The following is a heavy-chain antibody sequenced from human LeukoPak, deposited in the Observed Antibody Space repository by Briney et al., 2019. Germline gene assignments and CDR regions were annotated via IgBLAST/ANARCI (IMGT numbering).Heavy chain of an antibody. CDR1: GYTFTSYG. Sequence: ASVKVSCKASGYTFTSYGTSWVRQAPGQGLEWNGWISAYNGNTNYAQKLQGRVTMTTDTSTSTAYMELRSLRSDDTAVYYCARVRGYSGYDWNGSFDYWGQGTLVTVSS. J-gene: IGHJ4*02. D-gene: IGHD5-12*01. V-gene: IGHV1-18*01. CDR2: ISAYNGNT. CDR3: ARVRGYSGYDWNGSFDY.